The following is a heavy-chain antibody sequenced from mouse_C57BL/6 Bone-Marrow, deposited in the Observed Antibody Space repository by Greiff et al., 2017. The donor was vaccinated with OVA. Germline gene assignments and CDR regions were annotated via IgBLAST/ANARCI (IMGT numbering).Heavy chain of an antibody. CDR3: AGGGYYVYAMDY. D-gene: IGHD1-1*02. Sequence: QVQLQQPGTDLVKPGASVKLSCKASGYTFTSYWMHWVKQRPGQGLEWIGNINPSNGGTNYNEKFKSKATLTVDKSSSTAYMQLSSLTSEDSAVYYCAGGGYYVYAMDYWGQGTSVTVSS. V-gene: IGHV1-53*01. CDR2: INPSNGGT. CDR1: GYTFTSYW. J-gene: IGHJ4*01.